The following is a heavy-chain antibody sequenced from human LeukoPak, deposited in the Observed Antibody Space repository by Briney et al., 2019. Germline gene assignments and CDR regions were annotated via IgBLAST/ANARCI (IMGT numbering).Heavy chain of an antibody. D-gene: IGHD6-19*01. CDR2: ISYDGSNK. CDR3: AKGYSSGWYFNY. CDR1: GFTFSSYG. V-gene: IGHV3-30*18. J-gene: IGHJ4*02. Sequence: GGSLRLSCAASGFTFSSYGMHWVRQAPGKGLGWVAVISYDGSNKYYADSVKGRFTISRDNSKNTLYLQMNSLRAEDTAVYYCAKGYSSGWYFNYWGQGTLVTVSS.